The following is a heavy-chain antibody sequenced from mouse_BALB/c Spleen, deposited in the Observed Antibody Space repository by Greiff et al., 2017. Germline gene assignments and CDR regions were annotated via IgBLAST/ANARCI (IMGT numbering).Heavy chain of an antibody. J-gene: IGHJ2*01. V-gene: IGHV1-39*01. CDR1: GYSFTGYN. Sequence: EVQLVESGPELEKPGASVKISCKASGYSFTGYNMNWVKQSNGKSLEWIGNIVPYYGGTSYNQKFKGKATLTVDKSSSPAYMQLKRLTSEDSAVYSGARSGGGESWGALDYWGQGTTLTVAS. CDR3: ARSGGGESWGALDY. CDR2: IVPYYGGT. D-gene: IGHD2-13*01.